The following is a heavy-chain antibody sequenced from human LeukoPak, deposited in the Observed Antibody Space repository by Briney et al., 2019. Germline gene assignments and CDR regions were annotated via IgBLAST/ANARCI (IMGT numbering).Heavy chain of an antibody. CDR1: GFTFSDYS. CDR3: ARSRSVSNYKGMDV. V-gene: IGHV3-21*01. Sequence: GGSLRLSCPASGFTFSDYSMSWVRQAPGKGLEWVSSISSSSDYIYYADSVKGRFTISRDNARNSLYLQMNSLRAEDTAVYYCARSRSVSNYKGMDVWGQGTTVAVSS. CDR2: ISSSSDYI. J-gene: IGHJ6*02. D-gene: IGHD5/OR15-5a*01.